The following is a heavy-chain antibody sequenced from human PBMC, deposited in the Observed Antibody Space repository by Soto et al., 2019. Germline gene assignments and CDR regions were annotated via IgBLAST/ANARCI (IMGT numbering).Heavy chain of an antibody. J-gene: IGHJ4*02. CDR3: ASMISANYDILTGYYSYFDY. CDR1: GGSFSGYY. V-gene: IGHV4-34*01. D-gene: IGHD3-9*01. Sequence: SETLSLTCAVYGGSFSGYYWSWIRQPPGKGLERIGEINHSGSTNYNPSLKSRVTISVDTSKNQFSLKLSSVTAADTAVYYCASMISANYDILTGYYSYFDYWGQGTLVTVSS. CDR2: INHSGST.